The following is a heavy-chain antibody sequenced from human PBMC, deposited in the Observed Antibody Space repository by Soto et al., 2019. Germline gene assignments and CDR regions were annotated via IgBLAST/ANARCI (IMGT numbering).Heavy chain of an antibody. J-gene: IGHJ4*03. V-gene: IGHV5-51*01. CDR1: GFNFPTSC. D-gene: IGHD5-18*01. CDR2: IHPSDSDI. Sequence: GESLKISCQGSGFNFPTSCIGWVRQTPGKGLEWIGIIHPSDSDITYMPTFEGRVIISADNSISTAYLQWTSLQASDTAKYFCARRHGYSYGYVDFWGQGTLVTVSS. CDR3: ARRHGYSYGYVDF.